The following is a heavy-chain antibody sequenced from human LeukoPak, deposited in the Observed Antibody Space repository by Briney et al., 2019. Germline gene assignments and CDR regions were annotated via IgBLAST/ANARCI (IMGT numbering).Heavy chain of an antibody. J-gene: IGHJ3*02. D-gene: IGHD1-26*01. Sequence: VASVKVSCKVSGYTLTELSMHWVRQAPGKGLEWMGGFDPEDDKTIYAQKFQGRVTMTEDTSTDTAYMELSSLRSEDTAVYYCATDQTGATDAFDIWGQGTMVTVSS. CDR2: FDPEDDKT. V-gene: IGHV1-24*01. CDR3: ATDQTGATDAFDI. CDR1: GYTLTELS.